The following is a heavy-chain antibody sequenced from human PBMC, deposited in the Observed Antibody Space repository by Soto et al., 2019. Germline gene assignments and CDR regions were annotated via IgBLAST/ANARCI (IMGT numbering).Heavy chain of an antibody. CDR2: IYPGDSDT. V-gene: IGHV5-51*01. Sequence: ESLKISCKGSGYSFTSYWIGRVRQMPGKGLEWMGIIYPGDSDTRYSPSFQGQVTISADKSISTAYLQWSSLKASDTAMYYCARLLVEMDTRLLDAFDIWGQGTMVTVSS. CDR1: GYSFTSYW. CDR3: ARLLVEMDTRLLDAFDI. D-gene: IGHD5-18*01. J-gene: IGHJ3*02.